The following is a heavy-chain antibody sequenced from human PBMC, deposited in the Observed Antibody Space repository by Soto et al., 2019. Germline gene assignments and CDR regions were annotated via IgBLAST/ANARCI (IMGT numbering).Heavy chain of an antibody. CDR1: GGSISSYY. V-gene: IGHV4-59*01. J-gene: IGHJ2*01. Sequence: SETLSLTCTVSGGSISSYYWSWIRQPPGKGLEWIGYIYYSGSTNYNPSLKSRVTISVDTSKNQFSLKLSSVTAADTAVYYCARGGTGDNAYWYFDLWGRGTLVTVSS. D-gene: IGHD7-27*01. CDR3: ARGGTGDNAYWYFDL. CDR2: IYYSGST.